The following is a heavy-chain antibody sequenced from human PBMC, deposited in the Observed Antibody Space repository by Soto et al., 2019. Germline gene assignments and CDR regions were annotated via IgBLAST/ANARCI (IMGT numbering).Heavy chain of an antibody. CDR2: IYYSGST. CDR3: ARSITIFGVVMGDI. Sequence: SETLSLTCTGSGGSISSYYWSGFRQPPGKGLEWIGYIYYSGSTNYNPSLKSRVTISVDTSKNQFSLKLSSVTAADTAVYYCARSITIFGVVMGDILGQGTMVT. J-gene: IGHJ3*02. V-gene: IGHV4-59*01. CDR1: GGSISSYY. D-gene: IGHD3-3*01.